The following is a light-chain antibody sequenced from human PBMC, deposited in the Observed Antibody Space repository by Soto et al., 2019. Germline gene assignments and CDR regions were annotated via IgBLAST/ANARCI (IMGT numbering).Light chain of an antibody. CDR1: QNIKTN. V-gene: IGKV3-15*01. Sequence: DTGLTQSPATLSVSQGERATLSCRASQNIKTNLAWYQHKPGQAPRLLIYGAFTGATGVPARFSGSGSGTDFTLTISSLQPEDVATYYCQKYNSARWTFGQGTKVDI. CDR3: QKYNSARWT. J-gene: IGKJ1*01. CDR2: GAF.